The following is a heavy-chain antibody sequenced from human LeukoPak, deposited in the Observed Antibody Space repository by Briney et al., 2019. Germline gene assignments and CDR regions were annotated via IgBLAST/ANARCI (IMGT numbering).Heavy chain of an antibody. CDR1: GGSFSDYW. Sequence: PSETLSLTCAVYGGSFSDYWWTWIRQSPGKGLEWIGEVNHSGRTNYSPSLKSRVSISVDRSKKQFSLKLSSVTAADTAVYYCATSGGRYSSGWYLAYWGQGTLVTVSS. D-gene: IGHD6-19*01. J-gene: IGHJ4*02. CDR3: ATSGGRYSSGWYLAY. CDR2: VNHSGRT. V-gene: IGHV4-34*01.